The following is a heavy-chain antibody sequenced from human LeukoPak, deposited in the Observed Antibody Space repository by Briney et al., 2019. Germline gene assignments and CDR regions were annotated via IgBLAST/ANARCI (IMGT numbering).Heavy chain of an antibody. CDR3: ARDDYGDYVGLDWFDP. D-gene: IGHD4-17*01. Sequence: GGSLRLSCAASGFTFSSYWMSWVRQAPGKGLEWVANIKQDGSGKYYVDSVMGRFTISRDNAKNSLYLQMNSLRAEDTAVYYCARDDYGDYVGLDWFDPWGQGTLVTVSS. V-gene: IGHV3-7*01. CDR1: GFTFSSYW. J-gene: IGHJ5*02. CDR2: IKQDGSGK.